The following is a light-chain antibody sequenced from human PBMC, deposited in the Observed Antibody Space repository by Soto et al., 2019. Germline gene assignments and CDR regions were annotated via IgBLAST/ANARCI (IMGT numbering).Light chain of an antibody. Sequence: IVMTQSPLSLSVTPGEAASISCMSSARLLHKNGYNYVDWYMQKPGQSPQLXIYLGSNRASGVPDRFSGSGSDTYFTLEISRVEADDVGVYYCMQPLENFRTFGQGTKVDIK. CDR3: MQPLENFRT. V-gene: IGKV2-28*01. CDR1: ARLLHKNGYNY. CDR2: LGS. J-gene: IGKJ1*01.